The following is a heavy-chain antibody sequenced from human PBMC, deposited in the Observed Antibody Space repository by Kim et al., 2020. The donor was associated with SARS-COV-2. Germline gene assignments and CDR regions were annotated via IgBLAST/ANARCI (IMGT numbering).Heavy chain of an antibody. J-gene: IGHJ4*01. CDR1: GFTFSDYY. V-gene: IGHV3-11*01. Sequence: GGSLRLSCAASGFTFSDYYMNWIRQAPGKGLEWVADISHSGSTKYYADSVKGRCTISRDNSKNSLYLQMNSLSADDTGVYYCATDQVPHLGSFD. CDR2: ISHSGSTK. D-gene: IGHD7-27*01. CDR3: ATDQVPHLGSFD.